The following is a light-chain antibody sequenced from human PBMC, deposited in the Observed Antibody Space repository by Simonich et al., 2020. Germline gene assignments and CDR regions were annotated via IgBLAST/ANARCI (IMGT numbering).Light chain of an antibody. Sequence: QSALTQPRSVSGSPGQSVTISCTGTSSDVGGYNYVSWYQQHPGKAPKLMIDDVSKRPSGVPDPFYGSKSGNTASLTISGLQAEDEADYYCCSYAGTVVFGGGTKLTVL. V-gene: IGLV2-11*01. CDR3: CSYAGTVV. CDR2: DVS. J-gene: IGLJ2*01. CDR1: SSDVGGYNY.